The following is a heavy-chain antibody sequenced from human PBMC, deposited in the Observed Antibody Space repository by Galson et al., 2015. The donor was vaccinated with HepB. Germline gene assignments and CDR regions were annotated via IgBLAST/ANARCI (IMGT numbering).Heavy chain of an antibody. V-gene: IGHV5-51*01. CDR1: GYSFTSYW. J-gene: IGHJ6*02. CDR3: ARRSQWLRFPYYYGMDV. D-gene: IGHD5-12*01. Sequence: HSGEAVKKPGESLKISCKGSGYSFTSYWIGWVRQMPGKGLEWMGIIYPGDSDTRYSPSFKAQVTISADKSINTAYLQWTSLKASDTAMYYCARRSQWLRFPYYYGMDVWGQGTTVTVSS. CDR2: IYPGDSDT.